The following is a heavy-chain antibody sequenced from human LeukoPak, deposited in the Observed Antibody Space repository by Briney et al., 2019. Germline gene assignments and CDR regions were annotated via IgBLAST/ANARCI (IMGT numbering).Heavy chain of an antibody. V-gene: IGHV1-24*01. J-gene: IGHJ6*02. D-gene: IGHD5-18*01. Sequence: ASVKVSCKVSGYTLTELSMHWVRQAPGKGLEWMGGFDPEDGETIYAQKFQGRVTMTEDISTDTAYMELSSLRSEDTAVYYCATDHVTAMVTFPYYYGMDVWGQGTTVTVSS. CDR2: FDPEDGET. CDR1: GYTLTELS. CDR3: ATDHVTAMVTFPYYYGMDV.